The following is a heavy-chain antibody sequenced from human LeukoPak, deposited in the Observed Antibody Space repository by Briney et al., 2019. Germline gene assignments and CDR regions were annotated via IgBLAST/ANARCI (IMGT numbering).Heavy chain of an antibody. CDR1: GYTFSNYG. V-gene: IGHV1-18*01. Sequence: ASVKVSCKASGYTFSNYGISWVRQAPGQGLGWMGWISAYSGHTNYAQKLQGRVTMTTDTSTNTAYMELRTLRSDDTAVYYCARRQNYYDSSGYHYPWGQGTLVTVSS. J-gene: IGHJ5*02. CDR3: ARRQNYYDSSGYHYP. CDR2: ISAYSGHT. D-gene: IGHD3-22*01.